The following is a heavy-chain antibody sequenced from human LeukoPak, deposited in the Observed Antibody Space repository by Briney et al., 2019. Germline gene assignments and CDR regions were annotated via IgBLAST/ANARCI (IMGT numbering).Heavy chain of an antibody. J-gene: IGHJ4*02. D-gene: IGHD6-13*01. Sequence: SETLSLTCTVSGRSISSYYWSWIRQPPGKGLEWIGYIYYSASTNYNPSLKSRVTISVDTSKSQFSLKLYSVTAADTAVYYCASGRWAAVDTYYWGQGILVTVSS. CDR3: ASGRWAAVDTYY. V-gene: IGHV4-59*01. CDR2: IYYSAST. CDR1: GRSISSYY.